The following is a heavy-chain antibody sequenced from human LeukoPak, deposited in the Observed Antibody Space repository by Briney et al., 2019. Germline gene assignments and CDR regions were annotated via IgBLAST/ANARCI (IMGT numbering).Heavy chain of an antibody. V-gene: IGHV3-72*01. CDR2: SRDKANGYTT. Sequence: GGSLRLSCTVSGFSFSDHYIDWVRQAPGKGLEWVARSRDKANGYTTEYAASVKARFTISRDDSKNSVYLQMNSLKTEDTVVYYCARTDSRGLHVFDTWGQGTRVTVSS. D-gene: IGHD3-22*01. J-gene: IGHJ3*02. CDR3: ARTDSRGLHVFDT. CDR1: GFSFSDHY.